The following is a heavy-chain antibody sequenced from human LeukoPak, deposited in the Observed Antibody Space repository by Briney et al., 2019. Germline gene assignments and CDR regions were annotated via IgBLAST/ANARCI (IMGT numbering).Heavy chain of an antibody. CDR2: INPNSGGT. CDR3: ARIDTAMVTRDY. V-gene: IGHV1-2*02. Sequence: ASVEVSCKASGYTFTGYYMHWVRQAPGQGREWMGWINPNSGGTNYAQKFQGRVTMTRDTSISTAYMELSRLRSDDTAVYYCARIDTAMVTRDYWGQGTLVTVSS. J-gene: IGHJ4*02. CDR1: GYTFTGYY. D-gene: IGHD5-18*01.